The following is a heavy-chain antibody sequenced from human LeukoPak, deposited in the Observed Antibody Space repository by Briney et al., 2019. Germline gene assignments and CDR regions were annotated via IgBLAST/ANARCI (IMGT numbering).Heavy chain of an antibody. CDR1: GGSINGYY. CDR2: IYYSGTT. J-gene: IGHJ6*03. D-gene: IGHD1-26*01. V-gene: IGHV4-59*01. CDR3: ARALALGGSSYSYYYMDV. Sequence: MSSETLSLTCTVSGGSINGYYWSWIRQPPGKGLEWVGWIYYSGTTNYNPSLQSRVTISVDTSKNQISLKVTSVTAEDTAVYYCARALALGGSSYSYYYMDVWDKGTTVTVSS.